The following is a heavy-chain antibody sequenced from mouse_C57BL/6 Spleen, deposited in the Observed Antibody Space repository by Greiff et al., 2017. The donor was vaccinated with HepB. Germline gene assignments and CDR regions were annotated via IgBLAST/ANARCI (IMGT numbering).Heavy chain of an antibody. Sequence: VQLQQSGAELVRPGPSVKVSCKASGYAFTNYLIEWVKQRPGQGLEWIGVINPGSGGTNYNEKFKGKATLTADKSSSTAYMQLSSLTSEDSAVYFCARSGTTVVGDYWGQGTTLTVSS. J-gene: IGHJ2*01. CDR3: ARSGTTVVGDY. V-gene: IGHV1-54*01. CDR1: GYAFTNYL. D-gene: IGHD1-1*01. CDR2: INPGSGGT.